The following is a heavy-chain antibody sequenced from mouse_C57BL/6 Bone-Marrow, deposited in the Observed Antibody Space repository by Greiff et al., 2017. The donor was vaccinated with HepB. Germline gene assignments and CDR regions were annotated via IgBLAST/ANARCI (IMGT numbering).Heavy chain of an antibody. V-gene: IGHV1-52*01. CDR1: GYTFTSYW. CDR3: ATTVVAYYFDY. D-gene: IGHD1-1*01. Sequence: QVQLQQPGAELVRPGSSVKLSCKASGYTFTSYWMHWVKQRPIQGLEWIGNIDPSDSETHYNQQFKDKATLTVDKSSSTAYMQLSSLTSEDSAVYYCATTVVAYYFDYWGQGTTLTVSS. J-gene: IGHJ2*01. CDR2: IDPSDSET.